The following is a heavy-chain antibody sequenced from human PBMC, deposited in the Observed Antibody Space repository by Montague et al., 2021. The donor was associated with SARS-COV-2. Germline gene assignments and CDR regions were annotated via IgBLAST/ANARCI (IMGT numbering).Heavy chain of an antibody. CDR3: ARVRGEQYQLVFSTYYYYYMDV. J-gene: IGHJ6*03. Sequence: SETLSLTCTVYGGSFSVYYWSWLRQSPRSGLEWIAEINHSGTANYNPSLKSRVSISVDTSKNQFTPKLTSVTAADTAMYYCARVRGEQYQLVFSTYYYYYMDVWGKGTTVTVSS. V-gene: IGHV4-34*01. CDR1: GGSFSVYY. CDR2: INHSGTA. D-gene: IGHD2-2*01.